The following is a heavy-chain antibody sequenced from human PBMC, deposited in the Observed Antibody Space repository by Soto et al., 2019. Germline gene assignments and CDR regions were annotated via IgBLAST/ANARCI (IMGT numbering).Heavy chain of an antibody. D-gene: IGHD3-10*01. J-gene: IGHJ4*02. V-gene: IGHV3-74*01. CDR2: INSDGSST. CDR3: ARAPHYYGSGSSFDY. CDR1: GFTFSSYW. Sequence: GSLRLSCAASGFTFSSYWMHWVRQAPGKGLVWVSRINSDGSSTSYADSVKGRFTISRDNAKNTLYLQMNSLRAEDTAVYYCARAPHYYGSGSSFDYWGQGTLVTVSS.